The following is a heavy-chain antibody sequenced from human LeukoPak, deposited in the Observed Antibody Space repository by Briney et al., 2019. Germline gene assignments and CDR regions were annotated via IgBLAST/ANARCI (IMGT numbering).Heavy chain of an antibody. Sequence: SETLSLTCTVSGGSISSYYWSWIRQPPGKGLEWIGYTYYSGSTNYNPSLKSRVTISVDTSKNQFSLNLSSVTAADTAVYYCARDDWYEWYAFDIWGQGTMVTVSS. J-gene: IGHJ3*02. CDR2: TYYSGST. CDR1: GGSISSYY. V-gene: IGHV4-59*01. CDR3: ARDDWYEWYAFDI. D-gene: IGHD3-9*01.